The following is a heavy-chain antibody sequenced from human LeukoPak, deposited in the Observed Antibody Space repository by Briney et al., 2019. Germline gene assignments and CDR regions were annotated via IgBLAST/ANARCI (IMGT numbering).Heavy chain of an antibody. CDR2: MNPNSGNT. Sequence: GASVKVSCKASGYTFTSYDINWVRQATGQGLEWMGWMNPNSGNTGYAQKFQGRVTMTRNTSISTAYMELSSLRSEDTAVYYCARVGTEIGTYYDFWSGYPKGVDVWGQGTTVTVSS. D-gene: IGHD3-3*01. V-gene: IGHV1-8*01. CDR1: GYTFTSYD. J-gene: IGHJ6*02. CDR3: ARVGTEIGTYYDFWSGYPKGVDV.